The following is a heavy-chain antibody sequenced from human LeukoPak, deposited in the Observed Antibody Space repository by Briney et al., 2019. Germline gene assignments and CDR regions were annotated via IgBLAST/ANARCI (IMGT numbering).Heavy chain of an antibody. Sequence: GGSLRLSCAASGFTFSSYSMNWVRQAPGNGLEWVSYISSSSSTIYYADSVKGRFTISRDDAKNSLYLQMNSLRAEDTAVYYCARGSSGFDYWGQGTLVSVSS. CDR1: GFTFSSYS. J-gene: IGHJ4*02. CDR3: ARGSSGFDY. V-gene: IGHV3-48*04. CDR2: ISSSSSTI.